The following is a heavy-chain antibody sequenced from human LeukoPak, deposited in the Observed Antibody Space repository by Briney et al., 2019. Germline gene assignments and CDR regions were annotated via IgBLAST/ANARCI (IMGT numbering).Heavy chain of an antibody. CDR1: GFTFDAYA. CDR2: INKDGSAT. V-gene: IGHV3-43*02. D-gene: IGHD1-26*01. J-gene: IGHJ6*02. CDR3: ATWAFYHSLDV. Sequence: GGSLRLSCEASGFTFDAYAMHWVRQAPGKGLEWVSLINKDGSATYYADSVKGRFTTSRDNSKNSLYLQMNSLRSEDTALYYCATWAFYHSLDVWGQGTTVTVSS.